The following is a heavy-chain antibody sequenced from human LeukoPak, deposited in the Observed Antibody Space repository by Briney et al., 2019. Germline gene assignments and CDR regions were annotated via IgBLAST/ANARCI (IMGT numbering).Heavy chain of an antibody. J-gene: IGHJ4*02. CDR1: GGSFSGYY. D-gene: IGHD6-19*01. Sequence: SETLSLTCAVYGGSFSGYYWSWIRQPPGKGLEWIGYIYYSGSTNYNPSLKSRVTISVDTSKNQFSLKLSSVTAADTAVYYCAREADSSGWCDYWGQGTLVTVSS. CDR3: AREADSSGWCDY. V-gene: IGHV4-59*01. CDR2: IYYSGST.